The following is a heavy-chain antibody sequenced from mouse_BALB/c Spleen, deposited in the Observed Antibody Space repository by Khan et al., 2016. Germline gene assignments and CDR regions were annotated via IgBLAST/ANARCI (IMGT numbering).Heavy chain of an antibody. CDR3: ARDGGTGTIWYVDV. Sequence: VELVESGPGLVAPSQSLSITCTVSGFSLTGYGVNWVRQPPGKGLEWLGLIWGEGSTDSNSALKSRLSIRKDNSKHQVFLKMNSLQTDDTARYYCARDGGTGTIWYVDVWGAGTTVTVSS. J-gene: IGHJ1*01. D-gene: IGHD4-1*01. CDR1: GFSLTGYG. CDR2: IWGEGST. V-gene: IGHV2-6-7*01.